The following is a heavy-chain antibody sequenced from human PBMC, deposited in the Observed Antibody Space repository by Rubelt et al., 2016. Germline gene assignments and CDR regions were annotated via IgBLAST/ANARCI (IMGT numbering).Heavy chain of an antibody. CDR3: ARVQASADGSFFVDY. D-gene: IGHD6-13*01. CDR2: ITWNSDYI. Sequence: EVQMVESGGGLVKPGGSLRLSCAASGFSFSSYSMIWVRQAPGEGLEWVSSITWNSDYIYYADPVQGRFHIPQNNSKNTLYREMNSLRAEDTAVYFCARVQASADGSFFVDYWGQGTLVTVSS. CDR1: GFSFSSYS. V-gene: IGHV3-21*04. J-gene: IGHJ4*02.